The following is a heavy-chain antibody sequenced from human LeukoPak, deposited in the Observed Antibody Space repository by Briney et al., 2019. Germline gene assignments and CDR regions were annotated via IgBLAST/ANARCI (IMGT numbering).Heavy chain of an antibody. CDR2: IKQDESEK. D-gene: IGHD5-12*01. CDR1: GFTFSNYW. CDR3: ARDPSGSDFDY. V-gene: IGHV3-7*01. J-gene: IGHJ4*02. Sequence: PGGSLRLSCAASGFTFSNYWMSWVRQAPGKGLEWVANIKQDESEKFYVDSVKGRLTISRDNAKNSLYLQMNSLRAEDTAVYYCARDPSGSDFDYWGQGTLVTVSS.